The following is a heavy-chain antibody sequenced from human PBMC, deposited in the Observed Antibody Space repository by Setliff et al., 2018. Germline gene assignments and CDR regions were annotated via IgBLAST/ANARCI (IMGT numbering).Heavy chain of an antibody. CDR3: ARVGGYYYYYYGMDV. Sequence: TSETLSLTCTVSGGSIKDEDHYWGWIRQPPGKGLEWIGAIYYSGATYHNPSLKSRLAISVDTSKNQVSLKLNSVTAADTAVYYCARVGGYYYYYYGMDVWGQGTAVTVSS. J-gene: IGHJ6*02. V-gene: IGHV4-39*07. CDR2: IYYSGAT. CDR1: GGSIKDEDHY.